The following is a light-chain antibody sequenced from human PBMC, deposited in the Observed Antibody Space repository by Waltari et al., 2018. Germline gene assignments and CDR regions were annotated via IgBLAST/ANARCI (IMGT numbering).Light chain of an antibody. J-gene: IGLJ2*01. V-gene: IGLV2-14*01. CDR1: SSDVGGYNY. CDR2: DVS. CDR3: SSYTSSSTSDVV. Sequence: QSALTQPASVSGSPGQSITISCTGTSSDVGGYNYVSWYQQHPGKAPKLMIYDVSKLPAGVSSRFSGTKSGNTASLTISGLQAEDEADYYCSSYTSSSTSDVVFGGGTKLTVL.